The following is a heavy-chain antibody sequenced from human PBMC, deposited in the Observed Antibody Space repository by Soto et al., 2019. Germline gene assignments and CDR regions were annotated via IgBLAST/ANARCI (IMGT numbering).Heavy chain of an antibody. CDR2: INAGNGNT. D-gene: IGHD6-13*01. CDR1: GYTFTSYA. V-gene: IGHV1-3*01. CDR3: ARVLSSWYYYYGMDV. Sequence: VASVKVSCKASGYTFTSYAMHWVRQAPGQRLEWMGWINAGNGNTKYSQKFQGRVTITRDTSASTAYMELSSLRSEDTAVYYCARVLSSWYYYYGMDVWGQGTTATVSS. J-gene: IGHJ6*02.